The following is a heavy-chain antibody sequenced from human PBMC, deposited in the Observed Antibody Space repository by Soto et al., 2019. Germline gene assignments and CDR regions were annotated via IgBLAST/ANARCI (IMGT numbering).Heavy chain of an antibody. V-gene: IGHV3-33*01. CDR1: GFSFSPSG. J-gene: IGHJ4*02. CDR3: ARDGSHYDVDY. CDR2: IWNDGSTT. Sequence: LVESGGGVAQPGRSLRLSCATSGFSFSPSGMHWVRQALGKGLEWVGVIWNDGSTTKFADFVKGRFTISRDNSKNTLYLQLNSLRDEDTAVYYCARDGSHYDVDYWGQGTLVTVSS. D-gene: IGHD4-4*01.